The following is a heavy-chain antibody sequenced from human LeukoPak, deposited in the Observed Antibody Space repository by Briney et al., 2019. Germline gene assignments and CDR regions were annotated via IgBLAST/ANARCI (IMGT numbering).Heavy chain of an antibody. Sequence: GGSLRLSCAASGFTFSSYAMSWVRQAPGKGLEWVSAISGSGGSTYYADSVKGRFTISRDNSKNTLYLQMNSLRAEDTAVYYCAEVKWQQQGPYYFDYWGQGTLVTVSS. CDR2: ISGSGGST. CDR3: AEVKWQQQGPYYFDY. V-gene: IGHV3-23*01. D-gene: IGHD6-13*01. CDR1: GFTFSSYA. J-gene: IGHJ4*02.